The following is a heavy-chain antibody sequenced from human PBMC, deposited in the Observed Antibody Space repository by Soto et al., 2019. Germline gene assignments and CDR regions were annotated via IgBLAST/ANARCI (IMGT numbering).Heavy chain of an antibody. V-gene: IGHV2-5*08. CDR3: AHAGDYDLLTFDH. CDR2: IYWDDDK. D-gene: IGHD4-17*01. Sequence: TLSLTCTVSGGSITSAGYYWTWIRQHPGKGLEWIALIYWDDDKRYSPSLKDRLAISKDTSSNQVVLTITNIDPGDSATYFCAHAGDYDLLTFDHWGPGTLVTVSS. J-gene: IGHJ4*02. CDR1: GGSITSAGYY.